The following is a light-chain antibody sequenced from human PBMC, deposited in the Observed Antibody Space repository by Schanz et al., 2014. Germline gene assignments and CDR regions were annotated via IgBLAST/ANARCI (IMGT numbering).Light chain of an antibody. CDR2: EVN. Sequence: QSALTQPASMSGSPGQSITISCTGTSSDVGRDNFVSWYQQHPGKAPTLLIFEVNKRPSGVSDRFSASKSGNTASLTVSGLQPEDEADYFCSSYTSTSTLFVFGSGTKLTVL. V-gene: IGLV2-14*02. J-gene: IGLJ1*01. CDR3: SSYTSTSTLFV. CDR1: SSDVGRDNF.